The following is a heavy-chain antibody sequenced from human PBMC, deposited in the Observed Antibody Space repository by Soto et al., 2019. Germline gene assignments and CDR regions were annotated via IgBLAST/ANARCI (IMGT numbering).Heavy chain of an antibody. V-gene: IGHV3-23*01. CDR3: AKFFVATGESSGWPWSFHY. D-gene: IGHD6-25*01. CDR1: GFTFNNYA. CDR2: IGSDGST. J-gene: IGHJ4*02. Sequence: GGSLRLSCAASGFTFNNYAMSWVRQAPGKGLEWVSGIGSDGSTYYADSVKGRFAISRDSSKNTLFLQMYSLRAEDTGKYYCAKFFVATGESSGWPWSFHYWGQGTLVTVSS.